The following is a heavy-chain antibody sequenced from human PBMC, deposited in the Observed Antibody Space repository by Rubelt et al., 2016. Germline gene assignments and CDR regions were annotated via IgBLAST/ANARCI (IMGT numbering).Heavy chain of an antibody. Sequence: GKGLEWVGRVKNKADGGTIDYAASMKGRFAISRDDSKNTLYLQMSSLEAEDTAVYYCAGADYSKGFFDYWGQGTLVAVSS. CDR3: AGADYSKGFFDY. D-gene: IGHD2-21*01. J-gene: IGHJ4*02. V-gene: IGHV3-15*01. CDR2: VKNKADGGTI.